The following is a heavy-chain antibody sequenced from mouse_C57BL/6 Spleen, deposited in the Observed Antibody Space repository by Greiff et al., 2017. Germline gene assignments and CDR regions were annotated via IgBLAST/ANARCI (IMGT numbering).Heavy chain of an antibody. J-gene: IGHJ4*01. CDR1: GYTFTDYN. Sequence: VQLKQSGPELVKPGASVKIPCKASGYTFTDYNMAWVKQSHGKSLEWIGDINPNNGGTIYNQKFKGKATLTVDKSSSTAYMELRSLTSEDTAVYYCATHFYAMDDWGQGTSVTVSS. CDR3: ATHFYAMDD. V-gene: IGHV1-18*01. CDR2: INPNNGGT.